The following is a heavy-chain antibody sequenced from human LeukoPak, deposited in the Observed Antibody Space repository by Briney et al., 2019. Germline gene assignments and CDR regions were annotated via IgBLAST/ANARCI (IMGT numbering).Heavy chain of an antibody. CDR2: IYYSGST. CDR1: GGSGSSGSCY. J-gene: IGHJ4*02. CDR3: ARDLLFVDA. V-gene: IGHV4-61*01. D-gene: IGHD2-8*01. Sequence: SETLSLTCTVSGGSGSSGSCYWSWIRQPPGKGLEWIGYIYYSGSTNCNPSLKSRVTISVDTSKNQFSLKLSSVTAADTAVYYCARDLLFVDAWGQGTLVTVSS.